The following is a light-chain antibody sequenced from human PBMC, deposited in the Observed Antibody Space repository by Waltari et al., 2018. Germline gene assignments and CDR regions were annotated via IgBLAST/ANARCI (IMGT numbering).Light chain of an antibody. CDR1: QSVSSY. J-gene: IGKJ2*01. CDR2: AAS. Sequence: DIQVTQSPSSLSASVGDRVTLTCRTSQSVSSYLNWYQQRPGQAPTLLIHAASTLHRGVPSRFRWSGSGTDYPLPITGLQPEDFATYLCQQSYNTPRTFGLGTKLQIK. V-gene: IGKV1-39*01. CDR3: QQSYNTPRT.